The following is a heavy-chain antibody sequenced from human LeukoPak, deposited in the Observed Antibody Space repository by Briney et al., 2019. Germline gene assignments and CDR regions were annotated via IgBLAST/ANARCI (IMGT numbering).Heavy chain of an antibody. CDR2: ISSSSGTI. CDR1: GFTFSSYS. Sequence: GGSLRLSCATSGFTFSSYSMNWVRQAPGKGLEWVSYISSSSGTIYYADSVKGRFTISRDNAKNSLYLQMSSLRAEDTAVYYCARESYYFDYWGQGTLVTVSS. V-gene: IGHV3-48*01. D-gene: IGHD3-16*02. CDR3: ARESYYFDY. J-gene: IGHJ4*02.